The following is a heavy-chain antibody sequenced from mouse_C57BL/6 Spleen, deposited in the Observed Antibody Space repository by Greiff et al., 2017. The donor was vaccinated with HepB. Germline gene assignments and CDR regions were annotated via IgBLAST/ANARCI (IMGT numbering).Heavy chain of an antibody. J-gene: IGHJ3*01. CDR3: TRWLLLASFAY. D-gene: IGHD2-3*01. Sequence: QVQLQQSGAELVRPGASVTLSCKASGYTFTDYEMHWVKQTPVQGLEWIGAIDPETGGTAYNQKFKGKAILTADKSASTAYMELRSLTSVDSDVYYCTRWLLLASFAYWGQGTLVTVSA. V-gene: IGHV1-15*01. CDR1: GYTFTDYE. CDR2: IDPETGGT.